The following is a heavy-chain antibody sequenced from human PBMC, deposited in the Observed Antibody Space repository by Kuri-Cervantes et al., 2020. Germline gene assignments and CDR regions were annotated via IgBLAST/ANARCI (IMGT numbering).Heavy chain of an antibody. CDR2: IVVGSGNT. CDR3: AREHSTYYYDSSGYYYYWFDP. V-gene: IGHV1-58*01. J-gene: IGHJ5*02. D-gene: IGHD3-22*01. CDR1: GFTSTRSA. Sequence: SVKVSCKASGFTSTRSAVQWVRQARGQRLEWIGWIVVGSGNTDYAQKFQERVTITRDMSTSIAYMELSSLRSEDTAVYYCAREHSTYYYDSSGYYYYWFDPWGQGTLVTVSS.